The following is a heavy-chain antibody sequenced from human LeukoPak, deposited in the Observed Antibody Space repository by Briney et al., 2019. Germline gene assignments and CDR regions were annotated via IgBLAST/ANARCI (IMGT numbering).Heavy chain of an antibody. D-gene: IGHD3-22*01. CDR1: GFTVSNNY. J-gene: IGHJ6*03. Sequence: GGSLRLSCAASGFTVSNNYMSWVRQAPGKGLEWVSLIYSHGGTSYADSVKGRFTISRDNSKNTLYLQMNSLRAEDTAVYYCARDGIDRSSGTSYYYYMAVWGKGTTVTISS. CDR3: ARDGIDRSSGTSYYYYMAV. CDR2: IYSHGGT. V-gene: IGHV3-66*01.